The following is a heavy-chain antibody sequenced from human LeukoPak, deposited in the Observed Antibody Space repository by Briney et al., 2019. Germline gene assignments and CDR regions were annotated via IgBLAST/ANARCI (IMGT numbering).Heavy chain of an antibody. CDR2: INHSGST. CDR3: ARFPRAGRRVVVVPAVNAFDI. D-gene: IGHD2-2*01. V-gene: IGHV4-34*01. Sequence: SETLSLTCAVYGGSFSGYYWSWIRQPPGKGLEWIGEINHSGSTNYNPSLKSRVTISVDTSKNQFSLKLSSVTAADTAVYYCARFPRAGRRVVVVPAVNAFDIWGQGTMVTVS. J-gene: IGHJ3*02. CDR1: GGSFSGYY.